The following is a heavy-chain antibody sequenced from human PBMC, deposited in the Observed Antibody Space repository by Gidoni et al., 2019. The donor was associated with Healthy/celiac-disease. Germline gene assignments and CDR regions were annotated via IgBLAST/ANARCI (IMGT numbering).Heavy chain of an antibody. V-gene: IGHV3-30-3*01. CDR2: ISYDGSNK. Sequence: LEWVAVISYDGSNKYYADSVKGRFTISRDNSKNTLYLQMNSLRAEDTAVYYCARALYDFWSGYQYYYYGMDVWGKGTTVTVSS. D-gene: IGHD3-3*01. CDR3: ARALYDFWSGYQYYYYGMDV. J-gene: IGHJ6*04.